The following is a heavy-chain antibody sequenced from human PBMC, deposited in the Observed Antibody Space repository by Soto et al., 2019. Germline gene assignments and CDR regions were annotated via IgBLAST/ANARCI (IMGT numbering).Heavy chain of an antibody. CDR2: IYYSGST. CDR1: GGSISSGDYY. Sequence: QVQLQESGPGLVKPSQTLSLTCTVSGGSISSGDYYWSWIRQPPGKGLEWIGYIYYSGSTYYNPSLKSRVTXXVXTXXNQFSLKLSSVTAADTAVYYCAREGYYYGARAFDIWGQGTMVTVSS. J-gene: IGHJ3*02. CDR3: AREGYYYGARAFDI. V-gene: IGHV4-30-4*01. D-gene: IGHD3-10*01.